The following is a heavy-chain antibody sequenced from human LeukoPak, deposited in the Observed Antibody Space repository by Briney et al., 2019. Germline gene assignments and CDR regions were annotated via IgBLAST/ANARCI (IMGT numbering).Heavy chain of an antibody. V-gene: IGHV5-10-1*01. J-gene: IGHJ6*02. CDR3: ARHIGVVTYYYYGMDV. D-gene: IGHD2-21*02. CDR2: IDPSDSYT. Sequence: GESLKIPCKGSGYSFTSYWISWVRQMPGKGLEWMGRIDPSDSYTNYSPSFQGHVTISADKSISTAYLQWSSLKASDTAMYYCARHIGVVTYYYYGMDVWGQGTTVTVSS. CDR1: GYSFTSYW.